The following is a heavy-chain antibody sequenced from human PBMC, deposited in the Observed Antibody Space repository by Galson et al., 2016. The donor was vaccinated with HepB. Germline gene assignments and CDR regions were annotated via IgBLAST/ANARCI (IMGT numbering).Heavy chain of an antibody. J-gene: IGHJ4*02. Sequence: LRLSCAGSGFTFEDYGMDWVRQAPGKGLEWVSGSNWNGGSTGYSDSVKGRFTISRDNAKNSLYLQMNSLRAEDTAFYYCVRDVKYTSGWAKYFDYWGQGTLVTVSS. V-gene: IGHV3-20*04. CDR2: SNWNGGST. D-gene: IGHD6-19*01. CDR1: GFTFEDYG. CDR3: VRDVKYTSGWAKYFDY.